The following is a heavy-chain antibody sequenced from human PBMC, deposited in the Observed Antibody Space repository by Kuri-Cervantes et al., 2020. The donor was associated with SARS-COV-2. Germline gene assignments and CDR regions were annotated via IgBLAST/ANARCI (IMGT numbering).Heavy chain of an antibody. CDR3: AREGYCSGGSCFDY. CDR2: IYYSGST. V-gene: IGHV4-59*01. CDR1: GGSISSYY. J-gene: IGHJ4*02. Sequence: SETLSLTCTVSGGSISSYYWSWIRQPPGKGLEWIGYIYYSGSTNYNPSLKSRVTILVDTSKNQFSLKLSSVTAADTAVYYCAREGYCSGGSCFDYWGQGTLVTVSS. D-gene: IGHD2-15*01.